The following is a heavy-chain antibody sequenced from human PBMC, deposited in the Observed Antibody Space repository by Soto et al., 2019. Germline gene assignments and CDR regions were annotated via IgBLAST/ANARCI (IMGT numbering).Heavy chain of an antibody. CDR1: GGAISTSV. J-gene: IGHJ3*01. CDR3: ARDPLIGWAHAAFDV. V-gene: IGHV1-69*01. D-gene: IGHD2-15*01. Sequence: QVHLAQSGAEMKKPGSSMRVSCEASGGAISTSVIGWVRQAPGQGLEWMGGVIPLFGAPSYPHKFQGRVTFSADVSFSTVYLELTSPKSEDTATYYCARDPLIGWAHAAFDVLGPGTLIIVSS. CDR2: VIPLFGAP.